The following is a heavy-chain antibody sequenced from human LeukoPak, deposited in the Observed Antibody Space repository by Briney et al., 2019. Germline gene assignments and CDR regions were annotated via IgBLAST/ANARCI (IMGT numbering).Heavy chain of an antibody. CDR2: ISTYYGNT. V-gene: IGHV1-18*01. CDR1: GYTFTSYG. Sequence: ASVTLSCNASGYTFTSYGFSWVRQAPGQGLEWMGWISTYYGNTNYAQKLQDRVTMTTDTSMRTAYIELTSLRSDDTAVYYCARVYSTNYYGSGDRPFLFDYWGQGTVVTVSS. D-gene: IGHD3-10*01. J-gene: IGHJ4*02. CDR3: ARVYSTNYYGSGDRPFLFDY.